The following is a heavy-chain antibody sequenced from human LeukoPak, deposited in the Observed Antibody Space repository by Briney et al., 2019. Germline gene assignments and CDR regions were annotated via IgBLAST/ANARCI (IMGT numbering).Heavy chain of an antibody. J-gene: IGHJ3*01. D-gene: IGHD4-23*01. V-gene: IGHV4-59*08. CDR2: IYYSGST. CDR3: ARHVDYGANSDAFDV. Sequence: SETLSLTCTVSGDSISSYYWSWIRQPPGKGLEWIGYIYYSGSTNYNPSLKSRVTISVDMSKNQFSLKLSSVTAADTAVYYCARHVDYGANSDAFDVWGQGTMVTLSS. CDR1: GDSISSYY.